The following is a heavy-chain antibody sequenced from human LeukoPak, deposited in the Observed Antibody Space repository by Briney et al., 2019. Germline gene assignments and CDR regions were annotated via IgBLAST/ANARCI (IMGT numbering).Heavy chain of an antibody. V-gene: IGHV1-69*13. D-gene: IGHD6-19*01. CDR1: GYTFTSYG. CDR2: IIPIFGTA. J-gene: IGHJ4*02. CDR3: ARPRSIAVAGPDYYFDY. Sequence: GASVKVSCKASGYTFTSYGISWVRQAPGQGLEWMGGIIPIFGTANYAQKFQGRVTITADESTSTAYMELSSLRSEDTAVYYCARPRSIAVAGPDYYFDYWGQGTLVTVSS.